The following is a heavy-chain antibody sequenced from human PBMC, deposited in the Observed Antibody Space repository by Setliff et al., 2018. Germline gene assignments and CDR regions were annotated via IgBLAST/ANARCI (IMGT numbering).Heavy chain of an antibody. CDR1: GGTFSSYA. D-gene: IGHD6-13*01. Sequence: SVKVSCKASGGTFSSYAISWVRQTPGQGLEWMGGIIPIFGTANYAQKFQGRVTMTRNTSISTAYMELSSLRSEDTAVYYCARADYSSSLHYFAYWGQGTLVTVSS. V-gene: IGHV1-69*05. CDR2: IIPIFGTA. J-gene: IGHJ4*02. CDR3: ARADYSSSLHYFAY.